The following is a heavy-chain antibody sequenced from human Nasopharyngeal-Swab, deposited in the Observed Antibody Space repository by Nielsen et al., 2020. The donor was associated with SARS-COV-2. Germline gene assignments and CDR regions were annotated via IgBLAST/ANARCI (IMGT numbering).Heavy chain of an antibody. J-gene: IGHJ4*02. CDR3: ARGEPYDFWSATGYFDY. D-gene: IGHD3-3*01. CDR2: IYYSGRT. V-gene: IGHV4-39*07. CDR1: GGSISSSSYY. Sequence: SETLSLTCTVSGGSISSSSYYWGWIRQPPGKGLEWIGSIYYSGRTYYNPSLKSRVTISVDTSKNQFSLKLSSVTAADTAVYYCARGEPYDFWSATGYFDYWGQGTLVTVSS.